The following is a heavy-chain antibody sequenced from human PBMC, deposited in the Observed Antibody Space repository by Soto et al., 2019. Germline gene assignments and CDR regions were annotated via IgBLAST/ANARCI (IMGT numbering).Heavy chain of an antibody. CDR1: GFTFSSYA. J-gene: IGHJ4*02. D-gene: IGHD5-18*01. CDR2: ISGSGGST. Sequence: PXGSLRLSFAASGFTFSSYAMSGVRQAPGKGLEWVSAISGSGGSTYYADSVKGRFTISRDNSKNTLYLQMNSLRAEDTAVYYCAKDGGYSYGPKWGQGTLVTVSS. CDR3: AKDGGYSYGPK. V-gene: IGHV3-23*01.